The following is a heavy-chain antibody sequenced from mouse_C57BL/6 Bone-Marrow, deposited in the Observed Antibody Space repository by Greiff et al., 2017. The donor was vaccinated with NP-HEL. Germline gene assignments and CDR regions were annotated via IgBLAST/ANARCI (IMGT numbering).Heavy chain of an antibody. J-gene: IGHJ3*01. CDR3: TTDYGSSYPFAY. CDR2: IDPEDGDT. D-gene: IGHD1-1*01. Sequence: VQLQQSGAELVRPGASVKLSCTASGFNIKDYYMHWVKQRPEQGLEWIGRIDPEDGDTEYAPKFQGKATMTADTSSNTAYLQLSSLTSEDTAVYYCTTDYGSSYPFAYWGQGTLVTVSA. V-gene: IGHV14-1*01. CDR1: GFNIKDYY.